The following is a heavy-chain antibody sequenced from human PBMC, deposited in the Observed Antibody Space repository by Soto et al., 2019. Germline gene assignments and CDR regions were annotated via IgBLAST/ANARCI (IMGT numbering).Heavy chain of an antibody. Sequence: QVQLVQSGAEVRKPGASVKVSCKASGYPYTNSYMHWVRQAPGQGLEWMGWIHPNTGGTNYAAKCQGRVSMTRDTSVSTVYMELNRLTSDDTAIYFCASDFRTRGWFRQAGNFAMDVWGQGTKVTVS. J-gene: IGHJ6*02. CDR3: ASDFRTRGWFRQAGNFAMDV. CDR2: IHPNTGGT. D-gene: IGHD6-19*01. V-gene: IGHV1-2*02. CDR1: GYPYTNSY.